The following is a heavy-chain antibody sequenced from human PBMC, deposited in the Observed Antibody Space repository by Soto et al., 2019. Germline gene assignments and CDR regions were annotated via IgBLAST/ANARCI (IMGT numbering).Heavy chain of an antibody. CDR2: ISSTTNYI. CDR3: ARESEDLTSNFDY. V-gene: IGHV3-21*01. J-gene: IGHJ4*02. CDR1: GFTFTRYI. Sequence: GGSLSLSCASSGFTFTRYIMNWVRQAPGKGLEWVSSISSTTNYIYYADSMKGRFTVSRDNAKNSVYLEMNSLSAEDTAVYYCARESEDLTSNFDYWGQGTLVTVSS.